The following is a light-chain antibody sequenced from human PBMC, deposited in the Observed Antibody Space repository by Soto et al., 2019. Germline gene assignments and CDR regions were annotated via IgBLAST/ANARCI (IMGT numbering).Light chain of an antibody. CDR1: QSVSSSY. CDR2: GAS. J-gene: IGKJ2*01. Sequence: EIVLTQSPGTLSLSPGERATLTCRASQSVSSSYLAWYQQKPGQAPRLLIYGASNRATGIPDTFRGSGSGTDFTLTISRLEPEDIAIYYCQQYGSSPYTFGQGTKLEIK. CDR3: QQYGSSPYT. V-gene: IGKV3-20*01.